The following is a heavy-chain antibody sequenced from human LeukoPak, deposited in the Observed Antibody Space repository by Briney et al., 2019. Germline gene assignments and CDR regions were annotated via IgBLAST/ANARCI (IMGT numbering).Heavy chain of an antibody. CDR3: ARDRSDEGYYYDSSGYFVY. D-gene: IGHD3-22*01. Sequence: VASVTVSCKASGYTFTSYYMHWVRQAPGQGLEWMGLINPSGGSTSYAQKFQGRVTMTRDTSTSTVYMELSSLRSEDTAVYYCARDRSDEGYYYDSSGYFVYWGQGTLVTVSS. J-gene: IGHJ4*02. V-gene: IGHV1-46*01. CDR2: INPSGGST. CDR1: GYTFTSYY.